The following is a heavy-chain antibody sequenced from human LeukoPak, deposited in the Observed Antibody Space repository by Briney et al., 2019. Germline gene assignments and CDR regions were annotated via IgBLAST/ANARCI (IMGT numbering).Heavy chain of an antibody. CDR3: ARGDCSSNSCADFGY. CDR2: IYPSDSDT. V-gene: IGHV5-51*01. D-gene: IGHD2-2*01. CDR1: GYSFSNYW. J-gene: IGHJ4*02. Sequence: GESLKISCKGSGYSFSNYWIGWVRQMPGKGLEWMGIIYPSDSDTGYSPSFQGQVTISADKSISTAFLQWSSLKASDTAMYYCARGDCSSNSCADFGYWGQGTLVTVSS.